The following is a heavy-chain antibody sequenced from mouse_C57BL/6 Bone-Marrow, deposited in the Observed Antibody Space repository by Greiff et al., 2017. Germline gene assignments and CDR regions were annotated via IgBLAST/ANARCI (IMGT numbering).Heavy chain of an antibody. V-gene: IGHV1-55*01. Sequence: QVQLQQSGAELVKPGASVKMSCKASGYTFTSYWITWVKQRPGQGLEWIGDIYPGSGSTNYNEKFKSKATLTVDTSSSTAYMQLSSLTSEDAAVXYCAREGIWYYGSLDYWGQGTTLTVSS. CDR1: GYTFTSYW. CDR3: AREGIWYYGSLDY. J-gene: IGHJ2*01. D-gene: IGHD1-1*01. CDR2: IYPGSGST.